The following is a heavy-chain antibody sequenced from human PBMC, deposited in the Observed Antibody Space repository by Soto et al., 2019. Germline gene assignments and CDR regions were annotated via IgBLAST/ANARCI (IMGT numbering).Heavy chain of an antibody. V-gene: IGHV3-33*01. D-gene: IGHD6-13*01. CDR1: GFTFSSYG. CDR2: IWYDGSNK. J-gene: IGHJ5*02. CDR3: ARDRRYSSSWYWFDP. Sequence: ESGGGVVQPGRSLRLSCAASGFTFSSYGMHWVRQAPGKGLEWVAVIWYDGSNKYYADSVKGRFTISRDNSKNTLYLQMNSLRAEDTAVYYCARDRRYSSSWYWFDPWGQGTLVTVSS.